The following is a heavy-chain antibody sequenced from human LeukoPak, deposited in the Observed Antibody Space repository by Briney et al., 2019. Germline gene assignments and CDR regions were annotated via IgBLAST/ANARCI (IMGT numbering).Heavy chain of an antibody. D-gene: IGHD3-9*01. Sequence: PSETLSLTCTVSGGSISSSNYYWGWIRQPPGKGLECIGSIYYSGSTYYNPSLKSRVTISVDTSKNQFSLNMSSGTAADTAVYYCARTRYYDNSRIYGAPYYFDYWGQGTLVTVSS. V-gene: IGHV4-39*01. CDR1: GGSISSSNYY. CDR2: IYYSGST. J-gene: IGHJ4*02. CDR3: ARTRYYDNSRIYGAPYYFDY.